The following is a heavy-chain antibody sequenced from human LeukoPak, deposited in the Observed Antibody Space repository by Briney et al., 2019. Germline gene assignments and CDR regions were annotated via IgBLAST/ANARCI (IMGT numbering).Heavy chain of an antibody. CDR1: GYTFTGYY. J-gene: IGHJ4*02. D-gene: IGHD1-26*01. Sequence: AASVKVSCKAFGYTFTGYYIHWVRQAPGQGLEWMGWIHPNSGGTKYAQKFQGRVTMTRDTSISTAYMELSSLRSDDTAVYFCARRPSGSFDYWGQGTLVTVSS. CDR2: IHPNSGGT. CDR3: ARRPSGSFDY. V-gene: IGHV1-2*02.